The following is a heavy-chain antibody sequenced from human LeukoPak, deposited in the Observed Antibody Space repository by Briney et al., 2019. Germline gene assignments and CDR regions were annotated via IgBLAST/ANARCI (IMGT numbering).Heavy chain of an antibody. CDR2: INPNSGGT. CDR1: GYTFTGYY. V-gene: IGHV1-2*04. CDR3: ARSHITPRRGGAYDV. D-gene: IGHD3-10*01. Sequence: ASVKVSCKASGYTFTGYYMHWVRQAPGQGLEWMGWINPNSGGTNYAQKFQGWVTMTRDTSISTAYMELSRLRSDDTAVYYCARSHITPRRGGAYDVWGQGTMVTVSS. J-gene: IGHJ3*01.